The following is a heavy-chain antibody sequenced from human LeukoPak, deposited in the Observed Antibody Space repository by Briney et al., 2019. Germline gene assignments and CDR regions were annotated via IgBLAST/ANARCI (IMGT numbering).Heavy chain of an antibody. D-gene: IGHD6-13*01. J-gene: IGHJ5*02. CDR3: AREQPGP. CDR1: GFTFSTYG. V-gene: IGHV3-30*03. Sequence: AGGPLRLSCAASGFTFSTYGMHWVRQAPGKGLEWVAVISYAGSNKYYADSVKGRFGISRDNVKNTLYLQMNSLRAEDTAVYFCAREQPGPWGQGTLVTVSS. CDR2: ISYAGSNK.